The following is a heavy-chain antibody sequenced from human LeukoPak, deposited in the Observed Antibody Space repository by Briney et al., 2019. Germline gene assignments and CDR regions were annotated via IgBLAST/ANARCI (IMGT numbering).Heavy chain of an antibody. CDR2: ISGSGGST. D-gene: IGHD2-2*01. Sequence: GGSLRLSCAAAGFTFSSYAMNSVRQAPGKGLEWVSVISGSGGSTYYADSVKGRFTISRDNSKNTLYLQMNSLRAEDTAVYYCAKTGYCSSASCGGFDYWGQGTLVTVSS. CDR1: GFTFSSYA. J-gene: IGHJ4*02. CDR3: AKTGYCSSASCGGFDY. V-gene: IGHV3-23*01.